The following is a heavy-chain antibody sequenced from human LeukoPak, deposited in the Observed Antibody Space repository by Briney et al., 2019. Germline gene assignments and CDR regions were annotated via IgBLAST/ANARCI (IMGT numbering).Heavy chain of an antibody. CDR3: AGTEMATTYFEY. D-gene: IGHD5-24*01. CDR1: GFTVSSNY. Sequence: GGSLRLSCAASGFTVSSNYMTWVRQAPGKGLEWVSIIYSGGITYYADSVKGRFTISRHSSRNTVYLQMNSMRAEDTAVYYCAGTEMATTYFEYWGQGTLVTVSS. CDR2: IYSGGIT. J-gene: IGHJ4*02. V-gene: IGHV3-53*04.